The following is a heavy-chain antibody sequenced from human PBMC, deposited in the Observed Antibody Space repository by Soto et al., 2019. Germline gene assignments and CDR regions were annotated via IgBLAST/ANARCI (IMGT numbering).Heavy chain of an antibody. J-gene: IGHJ5*02. CDR1: GGSVSRGSYY. Sequence: PSETLSLTWTVSGGSVSRGSYYWSWIRQPPGKGLEWIGYIFYSGSTNYNPSLKSRVTISVDTSKNQFSLKLSSVTAADTAVYYCARDTLTGWFDPWGQGTLVTVSS. V-gene: IGHV4-61*01. CDR2: IFYSGST. D-gene: IGHD3-16*01. CDR3: ARDTLTGWFDP.